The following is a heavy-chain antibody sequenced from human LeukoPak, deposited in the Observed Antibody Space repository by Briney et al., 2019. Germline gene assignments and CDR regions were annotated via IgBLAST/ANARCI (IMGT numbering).Heavy chain of an antibody. Sequence: PSETLSLTCTVSGYSISSGYYWGWIRQPPGKGLEWIGSIYHSGSTYYNPSLKSRVTISVDTSKNQFSLKLSSVTAADTAVYYCARESPNFDYWGQGTLVTVSS. V-gene: IGHV4-38-2*02. CDR2: IYHSGST. J-gene: IGHJ4*02. CDR1: GYSISSGYY. CDR3: ARESPNFDY.